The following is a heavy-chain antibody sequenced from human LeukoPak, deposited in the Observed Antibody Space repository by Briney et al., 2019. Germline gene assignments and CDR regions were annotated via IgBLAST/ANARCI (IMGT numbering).Heavy chain of an antibody. J-gene: IGHJ4*02. CDR2: IQYDGSNA. D-gene: IGHD1-1*01. Sequence: GGSLRLSCAASRFTFSSYGMHWVRQAPGKGLEWVAYIQYDGSNAQYADSVKGRFSISRDSSKNILYLQMNSLRAEDTAVYYCAKGGSGNWNAPFDYWGQGTLVTVSS. CDR1: RFTFSSYG. CDR3: AKGGSGNWNAPFDY. V-gene: IGHV3-30*02.